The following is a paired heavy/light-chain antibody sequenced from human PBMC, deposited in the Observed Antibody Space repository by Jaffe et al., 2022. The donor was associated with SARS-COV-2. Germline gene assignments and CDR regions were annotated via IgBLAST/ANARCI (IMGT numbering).Heavy chain of an antibody. J-gene: IGHJ4*02. CDR2: ITGNGGVT. V-gene: IGHV3-64D*09. Sequence: EVQLVESGGGLVQPGGSLRLSCSASGFTFSNYAMFWVRQAPGKGLEYVSAITGNGGVTKYADSVRGRLTISRDNSKNTLYLQMSSLRAEDTAVYYCVKEQKWGNSGYDYGFWGQGTLVTVSS. CDR3: VKEQKWGNSGYDYGF. D-gene: IGHD5-12*01. CDR1: GFTFSNYA.
Light chain of an antibody. CDR2: DAS. CDR3: HQRSTWPPA. V-gene: IGKV3-11*01. J-gene: IGKJ1*01. CDR1: QSVSIY. Sequence: EIVLTQSPATLSLSPGERATLSCRASQSVSIYLAWYQHKPGQAPRLLIYDASNRATGIPARFSGSGTGTDFTLTISSLEPEDFAVYYCHQRSTWPPAFGQGTKVEIK.